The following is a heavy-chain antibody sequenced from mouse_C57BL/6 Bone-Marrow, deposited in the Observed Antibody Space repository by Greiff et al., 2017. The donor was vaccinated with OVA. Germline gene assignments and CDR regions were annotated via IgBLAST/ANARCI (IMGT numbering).Heavy chain of an antibody. D-gene: IGHD1-3*01. J-gene: IGHJ3*01. Sequence: EVKLEESGGGLVQPGGSMKLSCAASGFTFSDAWMDWVRQCPEQGLEWVADIRHNANNHATYYAVSVKGRLTISRDDSKSSVYLKMNSIRTDDTGMYYYTGGVGCDYWGQGTLVTVSA. V-gene: IGHV6-6*01. CDR1: GFTFSDAW. CDR2: IRHNANNHAT. CDR3: TGGVGCDY.